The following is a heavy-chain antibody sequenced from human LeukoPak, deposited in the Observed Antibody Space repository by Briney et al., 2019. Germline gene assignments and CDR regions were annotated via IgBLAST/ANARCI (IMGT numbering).Heavy chain of an antibody. Sequence: SQTLSLTCAVSGGSISSGGYSWSWIRQPPGKGLEWIGYIYHSGSTYYNPSLKSRVTISVDRSKNQFSLKLSSETAADTAVYYCARAARTYYGSGSFPGWFDPWGQGTLVTVSS. CDR1: GGSISSGGYS. V-gene: IGHV4-30-2*01. CDR2: IYHSGST. D-gene: IGHD3-10*01. CDR3: ARAARTYYGSGSFPGWFDP. J-gene: IGHJ5*02.